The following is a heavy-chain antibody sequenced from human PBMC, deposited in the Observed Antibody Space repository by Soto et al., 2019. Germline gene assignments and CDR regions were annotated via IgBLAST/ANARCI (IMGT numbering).Heavy chain of an antibody. J-gene: IGHJ4*02. CDR1: GYSFTSYW. D-gene: IGHD3-10*01. V-gene: IGHV5-51*01. Sequence: LGESLKISCKGSGYSFTSYWIGWVRQMPGKGLEWMGIIYPGDSDTRYSPSFQGQVTISADKSISTAYLQWSSLKASDTAMYYCARARYGGARYGSGRPFDYWGQGTLVTVSS. CDR2: IYPGDSDT. CDR3: ARARYGGARYGSGRPFDY.